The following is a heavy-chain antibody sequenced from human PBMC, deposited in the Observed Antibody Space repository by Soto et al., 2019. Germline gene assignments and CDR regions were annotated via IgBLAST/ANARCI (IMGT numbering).Heavy chain of an antibody. V-gene: IGHV3-33*01. J-gene: IGHJ4*01. D-gene: IGHD5-12*01. CDR3: ARDGLEYSGYDIDY. CDR2: IWYDGTTK. Sequence: GGSLRLSCAASGFTFSRYAMHWVRQAPGKGLEWVAVIWYDGTTKYYGDSVRGRFTISRDTSKNTLYLQMSSLRAEDTAIYYCARDGLEYSGYDIDYWGHGTLVTVSS. CDR1: GFTFSRYA.